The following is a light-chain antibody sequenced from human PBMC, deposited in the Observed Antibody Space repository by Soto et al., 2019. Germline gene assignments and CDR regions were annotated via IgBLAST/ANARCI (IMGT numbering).Light chain of an antibody. J-gene: IGKJ4*01. Sequence: EIVVTQSPATLSVSPGERATLSCRASQSVGNNFAWYQQKPGQAPRLLIFATSTRATGVPARVSGSGSGTEFTLTIRSLQSEAFAVYYCQQYGPSPLTFGGGAKVEIE. CDR1: QSVGNN. CDR2: ATS. CDR3: QQYGPSPLT. V-gene: IGKV3-15*01.